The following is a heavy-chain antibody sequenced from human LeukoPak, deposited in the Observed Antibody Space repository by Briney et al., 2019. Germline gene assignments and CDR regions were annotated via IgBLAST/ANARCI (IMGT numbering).Heavy chain of an antibody. CDR1: GGSISSGDYY. D-gene: IGHD3-10*01. CDR2: IYHSGYT. V-gene: IGHV4-31*03. CDR3: VRVGTYGSGSYLSWLDY. J-gene: IGHJ4*02. Sequence: SQTLSLTCTVSGGSISSGDYYWTWIRQHPGKGLEWIGYIYHSGYTYYNPSLKSRVTMSLDTSKNKFSLKLSSVTAADTAVYYCVRVGTYGSGSYLSWLDYWGQGTLVTVSS.